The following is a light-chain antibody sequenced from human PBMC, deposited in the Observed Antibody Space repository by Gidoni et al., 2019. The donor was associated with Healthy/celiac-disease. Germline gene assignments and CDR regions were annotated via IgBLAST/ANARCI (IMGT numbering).Light chain of an antibody. Sequence: SYVLTQPPPLSVAPGKTARITCGGKNIGSKSVHWYQQKPGQAPVLVIYYDSDRPSGIPERFSGSNSGNTATLTISRVEAGDEADYYCQVWDSSSDHVVFGGGTKLTVL. CDR3: QVWDSSSDHVV. J-gene: IGLJ2*01. V-gene: IGLV3-21*04. CDR1: NIGSKS. CDR2: YDS.